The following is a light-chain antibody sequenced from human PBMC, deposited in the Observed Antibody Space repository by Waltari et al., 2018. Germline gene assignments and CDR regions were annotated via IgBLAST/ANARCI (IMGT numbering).Light chain of an antibody. V-gene: IGKV3-15*01. Sequence: EVVLTQSPATLSVSPGERATLSFRASQSVNYYLAWYQQKDGQAPRLLIYGASPRATGIQARFSGSGSGTEFTLSISSLQSEDFAIYYCQQYDEWPRTFGHGTRVEI. CDR2: GAS. CDR1: QSVNYY. CDR3: QQYDEWPRT. J-gene: IGKJ1*01.